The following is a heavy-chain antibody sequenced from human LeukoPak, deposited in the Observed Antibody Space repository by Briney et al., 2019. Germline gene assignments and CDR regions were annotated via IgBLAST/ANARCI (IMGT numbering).Heavy chain of an antibody. CDR2: INSDGSST. D-gene: IGHD3-22*01. CDR3: ARDRTSLGSSGYHLDV. V-gene: IGHV3-74*01. J-gene: IGHJ6*04. Sequence: PGGSLRLSCAASGFTFSSYSMNWVRQAPGKGLVWVSRINSDGSSTSYADSVKGRFTISRDNAKNTLYLQMNSLRAEDTAVYYCARDRTSLGSSGYHLDVWGKGTTVTVSS. CDR1: GFTFSSYS.